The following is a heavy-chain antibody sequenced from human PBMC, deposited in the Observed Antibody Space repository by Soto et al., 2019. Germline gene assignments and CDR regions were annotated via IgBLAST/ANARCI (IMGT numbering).Heavy chain of an antibody. CDR2: IYYSGST. D-gene: IGHD2-2*01. V-gene: IGHV4-31*03. J-gene: IGHJ6*03. Sequence: SETLSLTCTVSGGSISSGGYYWSWIRQHPGKGLEWIGYIYYSGSTYYNPSLKSRVTISVDTSKNQFSLKLSSVTAADTAVYYCARGAGYCSSTSCPRRGYYYYYMDVWGKGTTVTVSS. CDR1: GGSISSGGYY. CDR3: ARGAGYCSSTSCPRRGYYYYYMDV.